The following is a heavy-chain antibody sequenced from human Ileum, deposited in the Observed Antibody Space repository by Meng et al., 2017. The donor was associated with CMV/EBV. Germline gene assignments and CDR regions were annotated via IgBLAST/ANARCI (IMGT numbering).Heavy chain of an antibody. CDR3: AKFLTDRGFDY. CDR1: GFTSISHA. V-gene: IGHV3-23*01. Sequence: GGSLRLSCAASGFTSISHAMTWVRQAPGKGLEWVSSISISGGGTYYADSVKGRFTMSRDNSRNTVYLQMTSLRAEDTAVYYCAKFLTDRGFDYWGQGTLGTVSS. J-gene: IGHJ4*02. D-gene: IGHD2-8*02. CDR2: ISISGGGT.